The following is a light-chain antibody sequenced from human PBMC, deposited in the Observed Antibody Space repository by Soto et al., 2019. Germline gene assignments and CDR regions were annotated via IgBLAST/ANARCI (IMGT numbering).Light chain of an antibody. Sequence: ERVMTQPPATLSVSPVERPSLSWSASETVRSDLAWYQQKPGQAPRLLIYDASTRATGIPARFSGSGSGTEFTLTISSLQSEDFAVYYCQQYNRWPPITFGQGTRLEIK. CDR2: DAS. J-gene: IGKJ5*01. CDR1: ETVRSD. CDR3: QQYNRWPPIT. V-gene: IGKV3-15*01.